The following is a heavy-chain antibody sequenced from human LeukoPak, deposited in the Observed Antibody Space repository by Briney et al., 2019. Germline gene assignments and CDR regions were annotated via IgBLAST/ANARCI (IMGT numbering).Heavy chain of an antibody. CDR2: INQDGSEK. J-gene: IGHJ4*02. Sequence: GGSLRLSCAASGFTFSTYWMTWVRQAPGKGLEWVANINQDGSEKHYVDSVKGRFTISRDNAKNSLYLQMNSLGAEDTAVYYCARSYGAFSGPVAYWGQGTLVTLSS. CDR3: ARSYGAFSGPVAY. CDR1: GFTFSTYW. V-gene: IGHV3-7*01. D-gene: IGHD4-17*01.